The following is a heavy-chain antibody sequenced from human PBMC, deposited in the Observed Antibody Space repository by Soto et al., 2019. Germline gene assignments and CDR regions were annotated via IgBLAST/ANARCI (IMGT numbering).Heavy chain of an antibody. CDR2: IYSGGHT. D-gene: IGHD3-3*01. Sequence: EVQLVETGGGLIQPGGSLTLSCAASGFAVSANYMTWVRQAPGKGLEWVSFIYSGGHTYYADSVMGRFTISRDNSKNTVYLQMNSLRAEDTAVYYCVRGVFLALGVVRPVDSWGPGTLVTVSS. V-gene: IGHV3-53*02. CDR3: VRGVFLALGVVRPVDS. CDR1: GFAVSANY. J-gene: IGHJ4*02.